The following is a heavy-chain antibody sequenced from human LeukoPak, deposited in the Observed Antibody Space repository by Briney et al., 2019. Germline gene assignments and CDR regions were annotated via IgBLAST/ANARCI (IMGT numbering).Heavy chain of an antibody. CDR1: GGSISSNNW. D-gene: IGHD3-3*01. Sequence: PSETLSLTCGVSGGSISSNNWWSWVRQPPGMGLEWIGEIYHSGSTNYNPSLKSRVTISVDKSKNQFSLKLTSVTAADTAVYYCARGFGVVKGSFDYWGQGTLVTVSS. CDR3: ARGFGVVKGSFDY. J-gene: IGHJ4*02. V-gene: IGHV4-4*02. CDR2: IYHSGST.